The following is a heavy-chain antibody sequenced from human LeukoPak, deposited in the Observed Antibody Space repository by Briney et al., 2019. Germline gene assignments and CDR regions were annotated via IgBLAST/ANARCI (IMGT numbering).Heavy chain of an antibody. CDR3: AREGNYDILTGLDAFDI. CDR1: GGSISSYY. J-gene: IGHJ3*02. CDR2: IYNRGST. D-gene: IGHD3-9*01. V-gene: IGHV4-59*01. Sequence: SEALSLTCTVSGGSISSYYWSWIRQPPRKGLEWIGYIYNRGSTNYNPSLKSRVTISVDTSKNQFSLKLSSVTAADTAVYYCAREGNYDILTGLDAFDIWGQGTMVTVSS.